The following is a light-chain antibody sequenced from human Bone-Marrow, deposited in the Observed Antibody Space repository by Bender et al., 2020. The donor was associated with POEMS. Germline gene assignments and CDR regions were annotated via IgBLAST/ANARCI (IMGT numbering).Light chain of an antibody. CDR3: QAWDDTTVV. V-gene: IGLV3-1*01. CDR2: KHK. J-gene: IGLJ2*01. Sequence: SYELTQPSSVSVSPGQTANITCSGDRLGEKSVCWYQQKPGQSPLLVIYKHKRVPSGIPERFSGFNSGNTATLTISGTQTMDEADYFCQAWDDTTVVFGGGTKLTVL. CDR1: RLGEKS.